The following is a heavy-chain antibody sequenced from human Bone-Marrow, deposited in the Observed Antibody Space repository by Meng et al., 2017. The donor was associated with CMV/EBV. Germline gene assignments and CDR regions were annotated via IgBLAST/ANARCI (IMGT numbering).Heavy chain of an antibody. D-gene: IGHD7-27*01. Sequence: SGPTLVKPTQILTLTCTFSGFSLSTSGMRVSWIRQPPGKALEWLARIDWDDDKFYSTSLKTRLTISKDTSKNQVVLTMTNMDPVDTATYYCARSSWGVYWYFDLWGRGTLVAASS. CDR1: GFSLSTSGMR. CDR3: ARSSWGVYWYFDL. V-gene: IGHV2-70D*14. CDR2: IDWDDDK. J-gene: IGHJ2*01.